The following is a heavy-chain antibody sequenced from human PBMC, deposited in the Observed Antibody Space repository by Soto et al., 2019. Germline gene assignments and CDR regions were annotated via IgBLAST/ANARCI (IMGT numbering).Heavy chain of an antibody. Sequence: GGSLRLSCAASGFTFSSYAMSWVRQAPGKGLEWVSSISGSGGGTYYADYVKGRFTISRDNSKNTLYVQMNSLRAEDTAVYYSAKGSGWPTRHDSWGQGTLVTVSS. CDR1: GFTFSSYA. V-gene: IGHV3-23*01. J-gene: IGHJ4*02. D-gene: IGHD6-19*01. CDR3: AKGSGWPTRHDS. CDR2: ISGSGGGT.